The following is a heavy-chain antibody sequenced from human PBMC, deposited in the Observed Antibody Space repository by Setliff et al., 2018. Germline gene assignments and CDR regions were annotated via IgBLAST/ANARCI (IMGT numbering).Heavy chain of an antibody. J-gene: IGHJ4*02. CDR3: ASRATYYNFWSGYYLY. CDR1: GDYISSQY. CDR2: ISNRGST. D-gene: IGHD3-3*01. Sequence: SETLSLTCTVSGDYISSQYWSWIRQPPGKGLEWIGYISNRGSTDYNPSLKSRVTISEDTSRSQFSLKLTSVTTADTAVYYCASRATYYNFWSGYYLYWGQGTLVTVSS. V-gene: IGHV4-59*11.